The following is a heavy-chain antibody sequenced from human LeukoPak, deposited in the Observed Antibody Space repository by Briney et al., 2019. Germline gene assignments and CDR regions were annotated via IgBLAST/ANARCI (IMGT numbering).Heavy chain of an antibody. CDR2: ISAYNGNT. Sequence: ASVKVSCKASGYTFTSYGISWVRQAPGQGLEWMGWISAYNGNTNYAQKLQGRVTMTTDTSTSTAYMELRSLRSDDTAVYYCARDLSAATVTSFDYWGQGTLVTVSS. J-gene: IGHJ4*02. CDR1: GYTFTSYG. V-gene: IGHV1-18*01. CDR3: ARDLSAATVTSFDY. D-gene: IGHD4-17*01.